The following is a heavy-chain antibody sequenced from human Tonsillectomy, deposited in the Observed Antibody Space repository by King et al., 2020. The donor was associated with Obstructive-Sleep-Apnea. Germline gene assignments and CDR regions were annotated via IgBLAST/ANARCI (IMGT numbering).Heavy chain of an antibody. D-gene: IGHD3-9*01. CDR1: GFSLSTSGVG. CDR3: AHSLNYDILTGYTNDLYYFDY. J-gene: IGHJ4*02. CDR2: IYWDDDK. V-gene: IGHV2-5*02. Sequence: TLKESGPTLVKPTQTLTLTCTFSGFSLSTSGVGVGWIRQPPGKALEWLALIYWDDDKRYSPSLKSRLTITKDTSKHQVVLKMINMDPVDTATYYCAHSLNYDILTGYTNDLYYFDYWGQGTLVTVSS.